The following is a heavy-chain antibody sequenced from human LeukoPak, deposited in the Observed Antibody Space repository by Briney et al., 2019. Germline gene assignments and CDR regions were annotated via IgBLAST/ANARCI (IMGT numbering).Heavy chain of an antibody. CDR2: FHNSGTS. D-gene: IGHD6-19*01. J-gene: IGHJ4*02. Sequence: SETLSLTCTVSDDSISDYYRGWIRQPPGKGLEWIGYFHNSGTSTYNPSLKSRVTISADTSKNQFSLKLSSVTAADTAVYYCARTAVAGTDYWGQGTLVTVSS. CDR3: ARTAVAGTDY. CDR1: DDSISDYY. V-gene: IGHV4-59*01.